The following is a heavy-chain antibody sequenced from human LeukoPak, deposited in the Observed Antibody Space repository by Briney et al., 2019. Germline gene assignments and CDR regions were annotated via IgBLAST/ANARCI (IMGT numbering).Heavy chain of an antibody. CDR1: GFTVSSNY. CDR2: IYSGGST. D-gene: IGHD5-18*01. Sequence: GGSLRLSCAASGFTVSSNYMSWVRQAPGKGLEWVSVIYSGGSTYYADSVKGRFTISCDNSQNTLYLQTNSQTAEDTAVYYCARGGYSYRYGHWGQGTLVTVSS. CDR3: ARGGYSYRYGH. V-gene: IGHV3-66*02. J-gene: IGHJ4*02.